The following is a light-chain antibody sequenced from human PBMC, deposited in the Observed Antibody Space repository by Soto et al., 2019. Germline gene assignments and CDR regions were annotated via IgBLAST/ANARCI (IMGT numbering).Light chain of an antibody. V-gene: IGKV1-5*03. J-gene: IGKJ2*01. CDR3: QRYNDFQYI. CDR2: KAI. CDR1: QSISTW. Sequence: DIQMTQSPSTLSASVGDRVTITCRASQSISTWLAWYQQKPGKAPKLLIYKAINLQSGVPSRFSGSGSGTEFSLTISSLHPDDFATYYCQRYNDFQYIFDQGTKLEMK.